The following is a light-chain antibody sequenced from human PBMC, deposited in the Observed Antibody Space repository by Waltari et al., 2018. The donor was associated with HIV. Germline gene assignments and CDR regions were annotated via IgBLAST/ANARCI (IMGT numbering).Light chain of an antibody. J-gene: IGLJ1*01. CDR1: SSNTKNHN. CDR3: VGWDSRLRGYV. CDR2: KDT. V-gene: IGLV1-47*01. Sequence: QSVLTQPPSASGAPGQRVTISCSGRSSNTKNHNVYRYQQFPGAAPKLLIYKDTQRPSGVPDRFTGSKSGTSASLAIGGLRSDDEADYYCVGWDSRLRGYVFGAGTKVTVL.